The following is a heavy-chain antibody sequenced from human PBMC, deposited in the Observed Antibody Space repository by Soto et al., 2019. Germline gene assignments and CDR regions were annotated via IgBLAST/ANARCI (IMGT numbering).Heavy chain of an antibody. CDR3: VKQMTTWTDSFFDF. CDR2: LGPDGRNT. Sequence: GGSLRLSCVASEFSFSRYAMTWVRQAAGKGLQWVAGLGPDGRNTFYGESVRGRFTISRDNSRNTLYLQMSSLRAEDAAVYFCVKQMTTWTDSFFDFWGQGIQVTVSS. V-gene: IGHV3-23*01. J-gene: IGHJ4*02. CDR1: EFSFSRYA. D-gene: IGHD4-17*01.